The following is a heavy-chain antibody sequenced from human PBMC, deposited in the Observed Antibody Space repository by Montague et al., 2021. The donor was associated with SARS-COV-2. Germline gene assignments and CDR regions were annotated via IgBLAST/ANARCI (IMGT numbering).Heavy chain of an antibody. D-gene: IGHD2-2*01. CDR3: ARAQTTCFIANCVNYFDY. Sequence: SETLSLTCAVSGGSITSENWWSWVRQPPGKGLEWIAETHQWGGTNCNPSLRSRVTILLDNSKNQFSLILTSVTAADTAVYFCARAQTTCFIANCVNYFDYWGQGALVTVSS. J-gene: IGHJ4*02. CDR1: GGSITSENW. V-gene: IGHV4-4*02. CDR2: THQWGGT.